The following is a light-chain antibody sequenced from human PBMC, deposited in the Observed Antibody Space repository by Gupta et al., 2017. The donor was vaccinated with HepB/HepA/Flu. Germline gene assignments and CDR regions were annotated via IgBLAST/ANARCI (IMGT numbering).Light chain of an antibody. J-gene: IGLJ3*02. Sequence: SAPTQPPSVAWSPRQSVTISSTGTSSDVGGYNYVSWYQQHPGKAPKLMIYDVSKRPSGVPDRFSCSKSGNTASLTISGLQAEEEADYYCCSYAGSYNWVFGGGTKLTVL. CDR2: DVS. CDR3: CSYAGSYNWV. V-gene: IGLV2-11*01. CDR1: SSDVGGYNY.